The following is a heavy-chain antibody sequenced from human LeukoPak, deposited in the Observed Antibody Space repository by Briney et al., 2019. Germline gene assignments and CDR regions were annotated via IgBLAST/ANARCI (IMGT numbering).Heavy chain of an antibody. Sequence: ASVKVSCKASGYTFTGYYFHWVRQAPGQGLEWMGWINPNTAGTNYAQKFLGGVTLTWDTSISTAYMELNRLTSDDTAVYYCATSASDYRAGHYHYMGVWGKGTTVTVSS. CDR1: GYTFTGYY. CDR3: ATSASDYRAGHYHYMGV. D-gene: IGHD4-11*01. J-gene: IGHJ6*03. V-gene: IGHV1-2*02. CDR2: INPNTAGT.